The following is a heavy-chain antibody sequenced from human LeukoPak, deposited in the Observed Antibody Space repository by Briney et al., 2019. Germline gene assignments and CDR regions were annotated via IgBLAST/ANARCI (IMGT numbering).Heavy chain of an antibody. Sequence: SVPVSCKASGGTFSSYAISWVRPAPGQGLEWMGGIIPILGTANYAQKFQGRVTITTDESTSTAYMELSSLRSEDTAVYYCARGAAYCGGDCSFYMDVWGKGTTVTVSS. J-gene: IGHJ6*03. V-gene: IGHV1-69*05. CDR2: IIPILGTA. CDR3: ARGAAYCGGDCSFYMDV. CDR1: GGTFSSYA. D-gene: IGHD2-21*02.